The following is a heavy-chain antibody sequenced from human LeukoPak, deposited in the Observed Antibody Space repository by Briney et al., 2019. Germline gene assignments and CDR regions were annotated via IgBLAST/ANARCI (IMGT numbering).Heavy chain of an antibody. V-gene: IGHV4-34*01. CDR3: ARGRGYGSGSYCY. CDR1: GGSFSGYY. Sequence: GALRLSCAVYGGSFSGYYWSWIRQPPGKGLEWIGEINHSGSTNYNPSLKSRVTISVDTSKNQFSLKLRSVNAADTAVYYCARGRGYGSGSYCYWGQGTLVTVSS. J-gene: IGHJ4*02. D-gene: IGHD3-10*01. CDR2: INHSGST.